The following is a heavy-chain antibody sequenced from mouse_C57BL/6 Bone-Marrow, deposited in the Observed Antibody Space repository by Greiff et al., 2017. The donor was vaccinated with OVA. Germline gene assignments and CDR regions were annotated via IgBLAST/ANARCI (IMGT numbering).Heavy chain of an antibody. D-gene: IGHD1-1*01. CDR3: ARDHYYYGRGFAY. CDR2: ISYDGSN. J-gene: IGHJ3*01. CDR1: GYSITSGYY. Sequence: EVKLMESGPGLVKPSQSLSLTCSVTGYSITSGYYWNWIRQFPGNKLEWMGYISYDGSNNYNPSLKNRISITRDTSKNQFFLKLNSVTTEDTATYYCARDHYYYGRGFAYWGQGTLVTVSA. V-gene: IGHV3-6*01.